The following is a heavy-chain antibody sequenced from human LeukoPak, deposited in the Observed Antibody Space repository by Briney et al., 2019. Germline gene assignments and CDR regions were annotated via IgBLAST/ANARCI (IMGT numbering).Heavy chain of an antibody. CDR3: ARGGYSYGYWFDP. Sequence: GGSLRLSCAASGFTVSSNYMSWVRQAPGKGLEWVSVIYSGGSTYYADYVKGRFTISRDNSKNTLYLQMNSLRAEDTAVYYCARGGYSYGYWFDPWGQGTLVTVSS. CDR2: IYSGGST. V-gene: IGHV3-53*01. CDR1: GFTVSSNY. D-gene: IGHD5-18*01. J-gene: IGHJ5*02.